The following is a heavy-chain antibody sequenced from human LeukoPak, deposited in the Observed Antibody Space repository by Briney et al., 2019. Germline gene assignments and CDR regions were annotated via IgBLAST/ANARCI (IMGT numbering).Heavy chain of an antibody. J-gene: IGHJ6*03. D-gene: IGHD4-17*01. CDR1: GGSFSGYY. CDR2: INHSGST. Sequence: SETLSLTCAVYGGSFSGYYWSWIRQPPGKGLEWIGEINHSGSTNYNPSLKSRVTISVDTSKNQFSLKLSSVTAADTAVYYCARDHEGITTEYYYYYMDVWGKGTTVTVSS. CDR3: ARDHEGITTEYYYYYMDV. V-gene: IGHV4-34*01.